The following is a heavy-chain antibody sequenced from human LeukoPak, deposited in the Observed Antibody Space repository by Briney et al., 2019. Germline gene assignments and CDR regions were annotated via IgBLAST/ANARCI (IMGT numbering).Heavy chain of an antibody. CDR3: AKDRWREEYYFDY. Sequence: GGTLRLSCAASGFTFSSYGMSWVRQAPGKGLEWVSAISGSGGSTYYADSVKGRVTISRDNSKNTLYLQMNSLRAEDTAVYYCAKDRWREEYYFDYWGQGTLVTVSS. CDR2: ISGSGGST. D-gene: IGHD1-26*01. J-gene: IGHJ4*02. CDR1: GFTFSSYG. V-gene: IGHV3-23*01.